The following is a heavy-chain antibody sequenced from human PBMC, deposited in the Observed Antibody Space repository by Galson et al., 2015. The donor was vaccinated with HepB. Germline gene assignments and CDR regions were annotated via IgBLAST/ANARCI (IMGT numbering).Heavy chain of an antibody. Sequence: CAISGDSVSSNSAAWNWIRQSPSRGLEWLGRTYYRSKWYNDYAVSVKSRITINPDTSKNQFSLQLNSVTPEDTAVYYCARGQTYYYDSSGYYVPLGFYYFDYWGQGTLVTVSS. CDR3: ARGQTYYYDSSGYYVPLGFYYFDY. J-gene: IGHJ4*02. CDR1: GDSVSSNSAA. V-gene: IGHV6-1*01. D-gene: IGHD3-22*01. CDR2: TYYRSKWYN.